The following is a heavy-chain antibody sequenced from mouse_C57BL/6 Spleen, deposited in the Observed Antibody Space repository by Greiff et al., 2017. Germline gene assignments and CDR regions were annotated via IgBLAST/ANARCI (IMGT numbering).Heavy chain of an antibody. CDR2: INPSSGYT. Sequence: VQLQQSGAELARPGASVKMSCKASGYTFTSYTMHWVKQRPGQGLEWIGYINPSSGYTKYNQKFKDKATLTADKSSSTAYMQLSSLTSEDSAVYYCASKLTGDALDCWGQGTSVTVSS. J-gene: IGHJ4*01. D-gene: IGHD4-1*01. CDR3: ASKLTGDALDC. CDR1: GYTFTSYT. V-gene: IGHV1-4*01.